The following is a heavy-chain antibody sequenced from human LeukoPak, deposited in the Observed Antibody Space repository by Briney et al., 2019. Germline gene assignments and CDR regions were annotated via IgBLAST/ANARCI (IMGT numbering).Heavy chain of an antibody. CDR3: TTCTGGSCYSDY. Sequence: GGSLRLSCAASGFSFSNAWMSWVRQAPGKGLEWVGRIKSKTTGGTTDFAAPVKGRFTISRDDSKNTLYLQTNSLKTEDTAVYYCTTCTGGSCYSDYWGQGTLVTVSS. V-gene: IGHV3-15*01. D-gene: IGHD2-15*01. CDR1: GFSFSNAW. CDR2: IKSKTTGGTT. J-gene: IGHJ4*02.